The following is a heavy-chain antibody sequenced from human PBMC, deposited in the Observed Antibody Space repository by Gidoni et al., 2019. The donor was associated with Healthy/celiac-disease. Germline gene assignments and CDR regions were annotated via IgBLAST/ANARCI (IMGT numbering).Heavy chain of an antibody. J-gene: IGHJ6*02. Sequence: QVQLVESGGGVVQPGRSLILSGAAYGFTFSSYGMHWVRKAPGKGLEWVAVMWYDGSNEYYADSVKGRFTISRDNSKTTLYLQMNSLRAEDTAVYYCARVGGSWQLDPYYYYGMDVWGQGTTVTVSS. D-gene: IGHD6-6*01. CDR2: MWYDGSNE. V-gene: IGHV3-33*01. CDR3: ARVGGSWQLDPYYYYGMDV. CDR1: GFTFSSYG.